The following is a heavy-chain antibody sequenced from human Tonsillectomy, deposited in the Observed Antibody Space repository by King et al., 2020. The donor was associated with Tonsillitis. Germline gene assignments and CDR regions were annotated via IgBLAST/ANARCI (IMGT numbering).Heavy chain of an antibody. D-gene: IGHD3-3*01. J-gene: IGHJ4*02. CDR1: GFTFSGSA. Sequence: VQLVESGGGLVQPGGSLKLSCAASGFTFSGSAMHWVRQASGKGLEWVGRIRSKANSYATAYAASVKGRFTISRDDSKNTAYLQMNSLKTEDTAVYYCTKRRSEFDYWGQGTLVTVSS. V-gene: IGHV3-73*02. CDR2: IRSKANSYAT. CDR3: TKRRSEFDY.